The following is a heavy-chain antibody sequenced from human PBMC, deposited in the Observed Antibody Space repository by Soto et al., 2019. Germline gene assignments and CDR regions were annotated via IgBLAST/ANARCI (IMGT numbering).Heavy chain of an antibody. J-gene: IGHJ6*02. CDR2: IYYSGGT. Sequence: QMQLQESGPELVKPSQTLSLICTVSGYSMTSGGYYWSWIRHLPGKGLEWIGYIYYSGGTQFNPSLKSRVSMSVDTSKNQFSLRLSSVTAADTAVYYCATLLGSHQHYYFGIDVWGQGTTSPSP. CDR1: GYSMTSGGYY. D-gene: IGHD2-2*01. V-gene: IGHV4-31*03. CDR3: ATLLGSHQHYYFGIDV.